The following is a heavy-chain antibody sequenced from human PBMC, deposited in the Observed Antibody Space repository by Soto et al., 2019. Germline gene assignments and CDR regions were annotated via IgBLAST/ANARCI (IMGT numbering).Heavy chain of an antibody. CDR2: INPSGGST. V-gene: IGHV1-46*03. Sequence: ASVKVSCKASGYTFTSYYMHWVRQAPGQGLGWMGIINPSGGSTSYAQKFQGRVTMTRDTSTSTVYMELSSLRSEDTAVYYCASPAPRGYCSGGSCLRSNWYYYMDVWGKGTTVTVSS. CDR3: ASPAPRGYCSGGSCLRSNWYYYMDV. J-gene: IGHJ6*03. D-gene: IGHD2-15*01. CDR1: GYTFTSYY.